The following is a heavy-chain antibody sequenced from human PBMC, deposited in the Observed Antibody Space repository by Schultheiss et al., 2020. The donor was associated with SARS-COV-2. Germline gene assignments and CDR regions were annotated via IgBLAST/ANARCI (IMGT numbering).Heavy chain of an antibody. V-gene: IGHV4-34*01. CDR3: ARSVWGGTVG. D-gene: IGHD3-16*01. CDR1: GGSFSGYS. CDR2: INHSGST. Sequence: SETLSLTCAVYGGSFSGYSWSWIRQPPGKGLEWIGEINHSGSTNYNPSLKSRVTISVDTSKNQFSLKLSSVTAADTAVYYCARSVWGGTVGWGQGTLVTVSS. J-gene: IGHJ4*02.